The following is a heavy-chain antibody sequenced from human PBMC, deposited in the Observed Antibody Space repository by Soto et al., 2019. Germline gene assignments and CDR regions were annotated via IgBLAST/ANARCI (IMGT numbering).Heavy chain of an antibody. D-gene: IGHD5-12*01. CDR3: ARTSGYANFDY. CDR1: GGSISSYY. CDR2: IYYSGST. V-gene: IGHV4-59*01. J-gene: IGHJ4*02. Sequence: SETLSLTCTVSGGSISSYYWSWIRQPPGKGLEWIGYIYYSGSTNYNPSLKSRVTISVDTSKNQFSLKLSSVTVADTAVYYCARTSGYANFDYWGQGTLVTVSS.